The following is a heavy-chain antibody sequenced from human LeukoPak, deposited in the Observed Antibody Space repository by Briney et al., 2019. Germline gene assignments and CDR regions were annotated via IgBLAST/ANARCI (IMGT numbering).Heavy chain of an antibody. CDR1: GGSISSYY. CDR2: IYYSGST. J-gene: IGHJ3*02. Sequence: SSETLSLTCTVSGGSISSYYWSWIRQPPGKGLEWIGYIYYSGSTNYNPSLKSRVTISVDTSKNQFSLKLSSVTAADTAVYYCASHRAPARGGGFDIWGQGTMVTVSS. V-gene: IGHV4-59*01. D-gene: IGHD3-16*01. CDR3: ASHRAPARGGGFDI.